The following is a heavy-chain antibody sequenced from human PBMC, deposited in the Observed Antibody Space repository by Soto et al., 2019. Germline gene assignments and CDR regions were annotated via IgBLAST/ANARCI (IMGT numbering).Heavy chain of an antibody. J-gene: IGHJ6*02. CDR1: GGTFDNFI. Sequence: QVQLVQSGAEVKEPGSSVRVSCKASGGTFDNFIMNWVRQTPGRGLEWMGGIVPMLGTPTYAEKFKGRVTISPTGSTSTMYMEVTSLRSEDTAIYYCARNGAYSSSLSQYSGMDVWGQGTTVTSSS. CDR2: IVPMLGTP. V-gene: IGHV1-69*16. D-gene: IGHD3-16*01. CDR3: ARNGAYSSSLSQYSGMDV.